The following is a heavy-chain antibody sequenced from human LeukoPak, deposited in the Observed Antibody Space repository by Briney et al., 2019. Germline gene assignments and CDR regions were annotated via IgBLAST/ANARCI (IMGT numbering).Heavy chain of an antibody. J-gene: IGHJ4*02. Sequence: SQTLSLTCTVSGGSISSGGYDWSWIRQHPGKGLEWIGYIYYSGSTYYNPSLKSRVTISVDTSKNQFSLKLSSVTAADAAVYYCARGLYVAPKTFDYWGQGTLVTVSS. V-gene: IGHV4-31*03. D-gene: IGHD2-2*02. CDR3: ARGLYVAPKTFDY. CDR2: IYYSGST. CDR1: GGSISSGGYD.